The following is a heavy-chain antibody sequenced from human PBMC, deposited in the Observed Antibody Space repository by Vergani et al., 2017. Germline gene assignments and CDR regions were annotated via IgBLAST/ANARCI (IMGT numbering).Heavy chain of an antibody. D-gene: IGHD3-3*01. CDR3: ARGAGYDFWSGYYTPRYYMDV. CDR1: GGSISSGSHY. CDR2: INNSGST. V-gene: IGHV4-31*03. J-gene: IGHJ6*03. Sequence: QVQLQEPGPGLVKPSQTLSLTCTVSGGSISSGSHYWSWIRQPPGKGLEWSGEINNSGSTNYNPSLKSRVTISVDTSTNQFSLKLSSMTAADTAVYYCARGAGYDFWSGYYTPRYYMDVWGKGTTVTVSS.